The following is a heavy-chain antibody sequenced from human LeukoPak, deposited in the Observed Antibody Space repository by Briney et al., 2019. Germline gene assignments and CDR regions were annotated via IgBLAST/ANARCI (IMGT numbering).Heavy chain of an antibody. CDR3: ARAARYSISRDDAFDI. CDR1: GYTFTGYY. CDR2: INPDSGGT. V-gene: IGHV1-2*02. Sequence: ASVKVSCKASGYTFTGYYMHWVRQAPGQGLEWMGRINPDSGGTNYGQKFQGRVTMTRDTSISTAYMELSSLRSDDTAVYHCARAARYSISRDDAFDIWGQGTKVTVSS. D-gene: IGHD6-13*01. J-gene: IGHJ3*02.